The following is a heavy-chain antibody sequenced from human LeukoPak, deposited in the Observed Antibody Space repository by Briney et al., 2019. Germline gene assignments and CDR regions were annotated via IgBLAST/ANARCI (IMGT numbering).Heavy chain of an antibody. Sequence: GGSLRLSCAASGFTFSSYAMSWVRQAPGKGLEWVSAISGSGGSTYYADSVKGRFTISRDNSKNTLYLQMNSLRAEDAAVYYCAKDEDDSRDTDYWGQGTLVTVSS. J-gene: IGHJ4*02. CDR3: AKDEDDSRDTDY. D-gene: IGHD3-22*01. CDR1: GFTFSSYA. V-gene: IGHV3-23*01. CDR2: ISGSGGST.